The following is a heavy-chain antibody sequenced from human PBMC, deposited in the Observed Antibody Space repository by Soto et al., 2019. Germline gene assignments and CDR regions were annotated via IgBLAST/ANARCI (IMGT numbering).Heavy chain of an antibody. V-gene: IGHV4-34*01. Sequence: PSESLSLTCAVYGGSFSGYYWSWIRQPPGKGLEWIGEINHSGSTNYNPSLKSRVTISVDTSKNQFSLKLSSVTAADTAVYYCARGPAIVVVVAATGGWFDPWGQGTLVTVSS. CDR2: INHSGST. CDR1: GGSFSGYY. CDR3: ARGPAIVVVVAATGGWFDP. J-gene: IGHJ5*02. D-gene: IGHD2-15*01.